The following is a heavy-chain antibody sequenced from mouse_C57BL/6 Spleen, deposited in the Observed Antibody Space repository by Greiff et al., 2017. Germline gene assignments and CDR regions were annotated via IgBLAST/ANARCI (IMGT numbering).Heavy chain of an antibody. CDR1: GYTFTSYW. V-gene: IGHV1-64*01. Sequence: QVQLQQPGAELVKPGASVKLSCKASGYTFTSYWMHWVKQRPGQGLEWIGMIHPNSGSTNYNEKFKSKATLTVDKSSSTAYMQLSSLTSEDSAVYYCARPIYYDYDGVFDVWGTGTTVTVSS. J-gene: IGHJ1*03. CDR3: ARPIYYDYDGVFDV. CDR2: IHPNSGST. D-gene: IGHD2-4*01.